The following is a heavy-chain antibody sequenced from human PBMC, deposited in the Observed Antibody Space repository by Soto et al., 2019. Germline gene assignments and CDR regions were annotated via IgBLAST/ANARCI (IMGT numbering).Heavy chain of an antibody. D-gene: IGHD2-15*01. CDR1: GFSLSTSGVG. CDR2: IYWEDDR. J-gene: IGHJ4*02. CDR3: EHRRVGDCSCWDVGVFDY. Sequence: QITLKESGPTRVKPTQTLALTCNFSGFSLSTSGVGVGWIRQPPGKARECLGIIYWEDDRRYSPSLKNRLTITKDTSENEVVRIMTNRDPEDTGTYYLEHRRVGDCSCWDVGVFDYCGQGFLVTVSS. V-gene: IGHV2-5*02.